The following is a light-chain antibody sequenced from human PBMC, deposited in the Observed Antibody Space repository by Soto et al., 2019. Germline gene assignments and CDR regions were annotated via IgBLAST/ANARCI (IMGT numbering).Light chain of an antibody. J-gene: IGKJ2*03. CDR3: QQYGGSPPYS. V-gene: IGKV3-20*01. CDR2: GSS. Sequence: EIVLTQSPGTLSLSPGERATLSCRASQSVSGSYLAWYQQKPGQSPRLLIYGSSDRATGIPDRFSGSGSGTDLTLIISSVEPEDFAVYYCQQYGGSPPYSFGQGTKLEIK. CDR1: QSVSGSY.